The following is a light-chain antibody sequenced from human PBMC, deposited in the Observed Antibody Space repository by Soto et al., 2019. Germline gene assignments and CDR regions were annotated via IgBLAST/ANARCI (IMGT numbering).Light chain of an antibody. CDR1: QSISTQ. CDR3: QQYDNLPIT. V-gene: IGKV1-33*01. CDR2: DAS. J-gene: IGKJ5*01. Sequence: DTQMTQSPSTVSASVGDRVTIICRASQSISTQLAWYQQKPGKAPKLLIYDASNLETGVPSRFSGSGSGTDFTFTISSLQPEDIATYYCQQYDNLPITFGQGTRLEIK.